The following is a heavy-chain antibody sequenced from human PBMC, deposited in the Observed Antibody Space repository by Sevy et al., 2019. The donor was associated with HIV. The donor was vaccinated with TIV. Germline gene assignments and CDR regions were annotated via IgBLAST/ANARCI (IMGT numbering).Heavy chain of an antibody. J-gene: IGHJ4*02. CDR1: GFTFNSYG. CDR2: VWFDGYNK. D-gene: IGHD4-17*01. Sequence: GGSLRLSCAASGFTFNSYGMHWVRQAPGKGLEWVAVVWFDGYNKYYADSVKGRLTISRDNSKNRLYLQMNSLRAEDTAVYYCARSDDYGNYGDTRGYFDYWGQGALVTVSS. CDR3: ARSDDYGNYGDTRGYFDY. V-gene: IGHV3-33*01.